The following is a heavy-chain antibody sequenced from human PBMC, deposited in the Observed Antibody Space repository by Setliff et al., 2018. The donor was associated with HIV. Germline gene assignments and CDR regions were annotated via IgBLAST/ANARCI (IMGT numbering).Heavy chain of an antibody. J-gene: IGHJ3*01. Sequence: PGGSLRLSCAASGFTFSSFGMHRVRQAPGKGLEWVSSISSTSTYIYYADSVKGRFTISRDDAKNSLYLQMNSLRAEDTAVYYCAKLDYYDYSGSWARKSAIDFWGRGTMVTVSS. CDR2: ISSTSTYI. CDR1: GFTFSSFG. V-gene: IGHV3-21*06. D-gene: IGHD3-22*01. CDR3: AKLDYYDYSGSWARKSAIDF.